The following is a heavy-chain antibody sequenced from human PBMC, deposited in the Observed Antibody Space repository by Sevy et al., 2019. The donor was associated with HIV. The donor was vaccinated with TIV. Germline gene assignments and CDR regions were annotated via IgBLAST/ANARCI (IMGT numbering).Heavy chain of an antibody. CDR3: ARDRYYDASGYYYYYYGLDV. CDR1: GFSVTDNY. V-gene: IGHV3-66*01. D-gene: IGHD3-22*01. J-gene: IGHJ6*02. CDR2: IYSGGST. Sequence: GGSLRLSCAASGFSVTDNYMSWVHQAPGKGLEWVSTIYSGGSTFYADSVKGRFTISRDNSKNTLYLHMNSLRAEDTAVYYCARDRYYDASGYYYYYYGLDVWGQGTTVTVSS.